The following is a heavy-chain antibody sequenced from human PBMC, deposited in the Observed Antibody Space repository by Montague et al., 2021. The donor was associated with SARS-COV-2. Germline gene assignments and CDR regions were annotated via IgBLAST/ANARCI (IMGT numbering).Heavy chain of an antibody. J-gene: IGHJ4*02. CDR1: GDSVSINSAT. Sequence: CAISGDSVSINSATWHWIRQSPSRRLEWLGRTYYRSRWTNDYAVSVRSRIIINPDTSTNQFSLQLSSVTPEDTAVYFCARERWAVGVSFDYWGQGTLVTVSS. D-gene: IGHD1-26*01. CDR2: TYYRSRWTN. CDR3: ARERWAVGVSFDY. V-gene: IGHV6-1*01.